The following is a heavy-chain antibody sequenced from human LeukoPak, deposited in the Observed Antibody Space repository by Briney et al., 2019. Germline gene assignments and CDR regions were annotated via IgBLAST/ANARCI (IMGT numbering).Heavy chain of an antibody. CDR1: GGTFSSCA. CDR2: IIPIFGTA. J-gene: IGHJ5*02. D-gene: IGHD6-13*01. CDR3: ARLPLYSSSWYGWFDP. Sequence: SVKVSCKASGGTFSSCAISWVRQAPGQGLEWMGGIIPIFGTANYAQKFQGRVTITADKSTSTAYMELSSLRSEDTAVYYCARLPLYSSSWYGWFDPWGQGTLVTVSS. V-gene: IGHV1-69*06.